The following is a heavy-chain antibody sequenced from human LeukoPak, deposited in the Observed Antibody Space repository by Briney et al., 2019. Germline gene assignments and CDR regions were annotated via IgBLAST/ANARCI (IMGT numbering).Heavy chain of an antibody. Sequence: GESLKISCKGSEYSFTSCWIGWVRRMPGKGLEWMGIIYPGDSDTRYSPSFQGQVTISADKSISTAYLQWSSLKASDTAMYYCARHSYYYGSGTRAPFDYWGQGTLVTVSS. CDR1: EYSFTSCW. CDR3: ARHSYYYGSGTRAPFDY. CDR2: IYPGDSDT. J-gene: IGHJ4*02. V-gene: IGHV5-51*01. D-gene: IGHD3-10*01.